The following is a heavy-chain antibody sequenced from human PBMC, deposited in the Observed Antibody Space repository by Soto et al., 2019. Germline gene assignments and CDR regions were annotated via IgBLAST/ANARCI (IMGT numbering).Heavy chain of an antibody. D-gene: IGHD6-19*01. CDR1: GFTFSSYW. Sequence: GGSLRLSCAASGFTFSSYWMSWVRQAPGKGLEWVANIKQDGSEKYYVDSVKGRFTISRDNAKNSLYLQMNSLRAEDTAVYYCARVPIFSYSSGWFDWGQGTLVTVSS. V-gene: IGHV3-7*05. J-gene: IGHJ4*02. CDR2: IKQDGSEK. CDR3: ARVPIFSYSSGWFD.